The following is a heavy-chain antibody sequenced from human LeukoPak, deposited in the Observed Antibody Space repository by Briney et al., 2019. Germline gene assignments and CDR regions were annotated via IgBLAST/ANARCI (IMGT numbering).Heavy chain of an antibody. CDR3: ARHDNYGSANWFDP. Sequence: PSETLSLTCTVSGGSISSSSYFWGWSRQPPGKGLEGVGRIYYSRSTYYNPSLKSRVTISIDTFKNQFSLKLSSVTAADTAVYYCARHDNYGSANWFDPWGQGTLVTVSS. D-gene: IGHD3-10*01. CDR1: GGSISSSSYF. V-gene: IGHV4-39*01. CDR2: IYYSRST. J-gene: IGHJ5*02.